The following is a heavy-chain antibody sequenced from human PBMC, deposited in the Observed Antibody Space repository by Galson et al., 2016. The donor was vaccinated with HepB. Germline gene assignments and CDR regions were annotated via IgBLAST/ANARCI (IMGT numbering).Heavy chain of an antibody. V-gene: IGHV3-23*01. CDR1: GFILSNYA. D-gene: IGHD3-22*01. J-gene: IGHJ4*02. Sequence: SLRLSCAASGFILSNYALSWVRQAPGKGLEWVSTITDDGVGTFYADSVEGRFTIPRDNSKNQLFRQMNRLSADDTALYYCAKDRVGVFSAYHFDSWGQGALVPVSS. CDR2: ITDDGVGT. CDR3: AKDRVGVFSAYHFDS.